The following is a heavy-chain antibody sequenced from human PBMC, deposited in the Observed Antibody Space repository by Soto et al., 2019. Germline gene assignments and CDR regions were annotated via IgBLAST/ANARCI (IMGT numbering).Heavy chain of an antibody. CDR1: GFTFSSYA. Sequence: GGSLRLSCAASGFTFSSYAMSWVRQAPGKGLEWVSAISGSGGSTYYADSVKGRFTISRDNSKNTLYLQMNSLRAEDTAVYYCAKSGDYDFWSGYYEWSDYWGQGTLVTVSS. D-gene: IGHD3-3*01. J-gene: IGHJ4*02. CDR2: ISGSGGST. CDR3: AKSGDYDFWSGYYEWSDY. V-gene: IGHV3-23*01.